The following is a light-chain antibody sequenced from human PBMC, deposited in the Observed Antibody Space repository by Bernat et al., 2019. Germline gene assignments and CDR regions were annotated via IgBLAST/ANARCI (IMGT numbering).Light chain of an antibody. J-gene: IGLJ3*02. Sequence: QSALTQPASVSGSPGQSITISCTGTSSDVGAYNYVSWYQQHPDRAPKLMIYDVNNRPSGVSNRFSGSKSGNTASLTISGLQAEDEADYYYSSDTSSGTLVFGGGTKLTVL. CDR3: SSDTSSGTLV. CDR1: SSDVGAYNY. CDR2: DVN. V-gene: IGLV2-14*03.